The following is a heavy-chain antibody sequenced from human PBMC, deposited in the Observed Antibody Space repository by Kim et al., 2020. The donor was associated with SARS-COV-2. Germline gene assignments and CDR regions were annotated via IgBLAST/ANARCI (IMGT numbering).Heavy chain of an antibody. CDR2: IYYSGST. CDR1: GGSISSGDYY. Sequence: SETLSLTCTVSGGSISSGDYYWSWIRQPPGKGLEWIGYIYYSGSTYYNPSLKSRVTISVDTSKNQFSLKLSSVTAADTAVYYCARKASYYDYVWGSYRGEGFDYWGQGTLVTVSS. J-gene: IGHJ4*02. D-gene: IGHD3-16*02. V-gene: IGHV4-30-4*01. CDR3: ARKASYYDYVWGSYRGEGFDY.